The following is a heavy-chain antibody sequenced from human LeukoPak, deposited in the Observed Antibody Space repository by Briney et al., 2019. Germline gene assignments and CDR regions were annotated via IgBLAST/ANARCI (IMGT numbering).Heavy chain of an antibody. Sequence: PGGSLRLSCAASGFTFNIYAMTWVRQAPGKGLEWVSVISGSDGTTYYADSVKGRFTISRDNSKNTLYLQLNSLRAEDTAVYYCAKGSFDSSSSYNWFDPWGQGTLVTVSS. CDR2: ISGSDGTT. V-gene: IGHV3-23*01. CDR1: GFTFNIYA. D-gene: IGHD6-6*01. J-gene: IGHJ5*02. CDR3: AKGSFDSSSSYNWFDP.